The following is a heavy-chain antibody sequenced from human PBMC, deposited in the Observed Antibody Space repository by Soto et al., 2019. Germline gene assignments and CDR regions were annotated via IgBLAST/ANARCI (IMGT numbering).Heavy chain of an antibody. CDR3: ARSTGGCSGGSCYSDAFDI. Sequence: GGSLRLSCAASGFTFSSYWMHWVRQAPGKGLVWVSRINSDGSSTSYADYVKGRFTISRDNAKNTLYLQMNSLRAEDTAVYYCARSTGGCSGGSCYSDAFDIWGQGTMVTVSS. J-gene: IGHJ3*02. CDR1: GFTFSSYW. V-gene: IGHV3-74*01. CDR2: INSDGSST. D-gene: IGHD2-15*01.